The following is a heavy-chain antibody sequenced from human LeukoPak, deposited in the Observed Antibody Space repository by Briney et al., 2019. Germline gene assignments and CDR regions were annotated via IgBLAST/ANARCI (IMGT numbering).Heavy chain of an antibody. CDR2: INSDGSST. CDR3: ARDRRGYSYGLFDY. J-gene: IGHJ4*02. V-gene: IGHV3-74*01. CDR1: GFTFSSYW. Sequence: PGGCLRLSCEASGFTFSSYWMRWVRRAPGEGLVCVSRINSDGSSTSYADSVKGRFTISRDNAKNTLYLQMNSLRSEDTAVYYCARDRRGYSYGLFDYWGQGTLVTVSS. D-gene: IGHD5-18*01.